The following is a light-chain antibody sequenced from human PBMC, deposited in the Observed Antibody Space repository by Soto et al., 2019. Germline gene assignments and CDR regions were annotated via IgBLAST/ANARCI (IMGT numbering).Light chain of an antibody. Sequence: DIQITQSTSSLSASVGDRVTITCRASQTISRALNWYQQKPGKAPKLLIYAASYLQTGVPSRFSGSGSGTDFVLTISSLQPEDFATYYCQQSFTTPTFGGGTKVDIK. CDR1: QTISRA. CDR2: AAS. CDR3: QQSFTTPT. V-gene: IGKV1-39*01. J-gene: IGKJ4*01.